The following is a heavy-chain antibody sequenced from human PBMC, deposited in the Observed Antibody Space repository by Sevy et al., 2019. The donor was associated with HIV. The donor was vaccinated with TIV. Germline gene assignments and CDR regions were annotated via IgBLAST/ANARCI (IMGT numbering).Heavy chain of an antibody. CDR1: GGSFSGYY. J-gene: IGHJ4*02. Sequence: PETLSLTCAVYGGSFSGYYWSWIRQPPGKGLEWIGEINHSGSTNYNPSLKSRVTISVDTSKNQFSLKLSSVTAADTAVYYCARVELGDYGDHSTPPSAQYFDYWGQGTLVTVSS. CDR3: ARVELGDYGDHSTPPSAQYFDY. CDR2: INHSGST. D-gene: IGHD4-17*01. V-gene: IGHV4-34*01.